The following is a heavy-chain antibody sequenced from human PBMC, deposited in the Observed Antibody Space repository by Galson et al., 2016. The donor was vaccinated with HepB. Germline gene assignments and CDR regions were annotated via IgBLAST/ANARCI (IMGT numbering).Heavy chain of an antibody. Sequence: SLRLSCAASGFTFNDYYMSWIRQAPGKGLEWISFISSSYNTIKYAKSVKGRFTISRDNAKNSLYLQMNSLRAEDTAVYYCAKPYYYGSNGYYGGAFDIWGQGTMVTVSS. CDR1: GFTFNDYY. D-gene: IGHD3-22*01. J-gene: IGHJ3*02. CDR2: ISSSYNTI. V-gene: IGHV3-11*01. CDR3: AKPYYYGSNGYYGGAFDI.